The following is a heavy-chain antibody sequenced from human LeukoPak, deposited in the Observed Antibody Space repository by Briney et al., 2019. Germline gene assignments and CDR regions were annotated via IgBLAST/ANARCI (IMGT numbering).Heavy chain of an antibody. V-gene: IGHV3-66*01. D-gene: IGHD3-22*01. Sequence: PGGSLRLSCAASGFTVSTNYMSRVRQAPGKGLEWVSVIYSGGRTYYADSVKGRFTISRDNSKDTLYLQMNSLRAEDTAVYYCARESNSGYYLSYWGQGTLVTVSS. CDR1: GFTVSTNY. CDR2: IYSGGRT. CDR3: ARESNSGYYLSY. J-gene: IGHJ4*02.